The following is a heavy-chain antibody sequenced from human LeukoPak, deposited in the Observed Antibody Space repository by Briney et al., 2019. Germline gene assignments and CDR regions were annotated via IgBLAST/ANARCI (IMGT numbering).Heavy chain of an antibody. J-gene: IGHJ5*02. D-gene: IGHD1-26*01. CDR1: GFIFGDSA. Sequence: PGGSLRLSCAGYGFIFGDSAIHWVRQGSGKGLEWVGLINRKVKGYATAFDASVKGRFTISRDDSQNTAFLHMDTLKTEDTALYYCTKDSGTYNWLDPWGQGTLVTVSS. CDR3: TKDSGTYNWLDP. CDR2: INRKVKGYAT. V-gene: IGHV3-73*01.